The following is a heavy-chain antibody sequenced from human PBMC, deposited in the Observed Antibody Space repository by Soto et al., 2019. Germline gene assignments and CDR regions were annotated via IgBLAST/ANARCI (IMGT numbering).Heavy chain of an antibody. Sequence: AAVKGSCKASGYTLTSYGISWVRQAPGQGLEWMGWISAYNGNTNYAQKLQGRVTMTTDTSTSTAYMELRSLRSDDTAVYYCARDLMWELPFDYWGQGTLVTVSS. J-gene: IGHJ4*02. CDR2: ISAYNGNT. CDR3: ARDLMWELPFDY. V-gene: IGHV1-18*01. D-gene: IGHD1-26*01. CDR1: GYTLTSYG.